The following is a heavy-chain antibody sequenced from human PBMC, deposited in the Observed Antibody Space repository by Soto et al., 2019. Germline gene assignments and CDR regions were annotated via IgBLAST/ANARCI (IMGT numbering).Heavy chain of an antibody. Sequence: SETLSLTCTVSGDSISSNNNYWSWIRQPPGEGLEWIGFISYSGTTSYSPSLKSRVAISLDTSKNQFSLSLSSVTAADTAVYSCARGRGYSYGLDPWGQGTLVTVS. CDR3: ARGRGYSYGLDP. CDR1: GDSISSNNNY. CDR2: ISYSGTT. J-gene: IGHJ5*02. V-gene: IGHV4-30-4*01. D-gene: IGHD5-18*01.